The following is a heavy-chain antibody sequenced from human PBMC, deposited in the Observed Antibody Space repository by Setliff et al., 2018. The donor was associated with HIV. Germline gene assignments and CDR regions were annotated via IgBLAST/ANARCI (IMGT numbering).Heavy chain of an antibody. CDR1: GFTFSSYS. CDR3: ARGSRLDQFLEWLLKD. J-gene: IGHJ4*02. D-gene: IGHD3-3*01. CDR2: ISSSSSYI. V-gene: IGHV3-21*01. Sequence: PGGSLRLSCAASGFTFSSYSMNWVRQAPGKGLEWVSSISSSSSYIYYADSVKGRFTISRDNAKNSLYLQMNSLRADDTAVYYCARGSRLDQFLEWLLKDWGQGTLVTVSS.